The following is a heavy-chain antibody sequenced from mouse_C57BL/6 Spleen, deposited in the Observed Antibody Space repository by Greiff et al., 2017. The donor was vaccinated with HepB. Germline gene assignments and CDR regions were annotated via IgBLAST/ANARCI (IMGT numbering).Heavy chain of an antibody. J-gene: IGHJ1*03. CDR2: IDPSDSYT. D-gene: IGHD4-1*01. CDR3: ARLSGWYFDV. V-gene: IGHV1-50*01. Sequence: QVQLQQPGAELVKPGASVKLSCKASGYTFTSYWMQWVKQRPGQGLEWIGEIDPSDSYTNSNQKFKGKATLTVDTSSSTAYMQLSSLTSEDSAVYYCARLSGWYFDVWGTGTTVTVSS. CDR1: GYTFTSYW.